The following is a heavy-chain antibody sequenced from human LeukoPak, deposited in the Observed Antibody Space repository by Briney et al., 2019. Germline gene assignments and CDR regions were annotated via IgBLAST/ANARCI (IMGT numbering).Heavy chain of an antibody. J-gene: IGHJ4*02. D-gene: IGHD1-26*01. CDR3: AGDRATSYFDY. CDR1: GFTFRSHG. V-gene: IGHV3-33*01. CDR2: IWYDGSNK. Sequence: GGSLRLSCAACGFTFRSHGMHWVRQAPGKGLEWVAFIWYDGSNKYYTDSVKGRFTISRDNSKNTLYLQMNSLRAEDTAVYYCAGDRATSYFDYWGQGALVTISS.